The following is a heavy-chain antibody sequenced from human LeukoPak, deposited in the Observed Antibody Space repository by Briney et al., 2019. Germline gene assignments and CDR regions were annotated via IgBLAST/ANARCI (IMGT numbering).Heavy chain of an antibody. Sequence: ASVKVSCEASGYTFISYFMNWVRQAPGQGLEWMGIINPSGGRTNYAQKFEGRVIVTRDTSTSRVYMELYSLRSEDTAVYYCARGGRDYGDFLAGHWGQGTLVTVSS. CDR3: ARGGRDYGDFLAGH. V-gene: IGHV1-46*01. CDR2: INPSGGRT. D-gene: IGHD4-17*01. J-gene: IGHJ4*02. CDR1: GYTFISYF.